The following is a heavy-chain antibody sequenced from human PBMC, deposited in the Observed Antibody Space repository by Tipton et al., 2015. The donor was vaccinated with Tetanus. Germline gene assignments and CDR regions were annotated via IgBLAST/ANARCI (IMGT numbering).Heavy chain of an antibody. Sequence: TLSLTCTVSGVSMIDSYWNWIRQPAGKGLEWIGRIYSSGTTNYDPSLRGRVTMSIDTSKNRFSLKLTSLTVADTAVYYCARGGSYSYGPRGFDLWGRGTLVTVSS. V-gene: IGHV4-4*07. D-gene: IGHD5-18*01. CDR1: GVSMIDSY. CDR2: IYSSGTT. J-gene: IGHJ2*01. CDR3: ARGGSYSYGPRGFDL.